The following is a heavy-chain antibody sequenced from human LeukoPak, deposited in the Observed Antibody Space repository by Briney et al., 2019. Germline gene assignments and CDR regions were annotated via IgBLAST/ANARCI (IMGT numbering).Heavy chain of an antibody. V-gene: IGHV1-69*05. J-gene: IGHJ5*02. CDR3: AREVLVPEGNGENWFDP. D-gene: IGHD3-10*01. Sequence: EASVKVSCKASGGTFSSYAISWVRQAPGQGLEWMGGIIPIFGTANYAQKFQGRVTITTDESTSTAYMELSSLRSEDTAVYYCAREVLVPEGNGENWFDPWGQGTLVTVSP. CDR1: GGTFSSYA. CDR2: IIPIFGTA.